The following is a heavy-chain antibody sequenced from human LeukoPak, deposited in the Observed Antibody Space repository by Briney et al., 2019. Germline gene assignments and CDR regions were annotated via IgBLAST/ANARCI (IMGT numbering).Heavy chain of an antibody. Sequence: EGSLRLSCAASGFTFSTNYMSWVRQAPGKGLEWVSVIYSGGNTYYADSVKGRFTISRDNSKNTVYLQMNSLRAEDTAVYYCARGLYADYAFDYWGQGTLVTVSS. CDR2: IYSGGNT. V-gene: IGHV3-66*01. CDR3: ARGLYADYAFDY. D-gene: IGHD4-17*01. J-gene: IGHJ4*02. CDR1: GFTFSTNY.